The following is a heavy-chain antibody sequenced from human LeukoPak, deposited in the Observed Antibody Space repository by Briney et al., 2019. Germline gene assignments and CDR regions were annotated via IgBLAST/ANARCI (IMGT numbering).Heavy chain of an antibody. Sequence: PGGSLRLSCAASGFTFSSYWMSWVRQAPGKGLEWVANIKQDGSEKYYVDSVKGRFTISRDNAKNSLYLQMNSLRAEDTAVYYCARGGGYSYAGYYYGMDVWGQGTTVTVSS. V-gene: IGHV3-7*01. CDR1: GFTFSSYW. D-gene: IGHD5-18*01. CDR2: IKQDGSEK. CDR3: ARGGGYSYAGYYYGMDV. J-gene: IGHJ6*02.